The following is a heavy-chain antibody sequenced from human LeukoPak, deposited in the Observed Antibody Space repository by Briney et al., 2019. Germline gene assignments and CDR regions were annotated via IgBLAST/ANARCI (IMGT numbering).Heavy chain of an antibody. Sequence: GGSLRLSCAASGFTFSSFAMSWVRQAPGEGLESVSLISGAGGSTYYADSVKGRFTISRDNSKNTLYLQMNSQRADDTAVYYCAKGHSDYGTGFDLWGQGTLVTVSS. V-gene: IGHV3-23*01. D-gene: IGHD4-17*01. J-gene: IGHJ4*02. CDR3: AKGHSDYGTGFDL. CDR2: ISGAGGST. CDR1: GFTFSSFA.